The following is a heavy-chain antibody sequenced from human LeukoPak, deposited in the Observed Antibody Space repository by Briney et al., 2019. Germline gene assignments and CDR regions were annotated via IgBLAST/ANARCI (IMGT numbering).Heavy chain of an antibody. CDR2: INHSGST. V-gene: IGHV4-34*01. CDR1: GGSFSGYY. CDR3: ARDGYFDY. J-gene: IGHJ4*02. Sequence: KPSETLSLTCAVYGGSFSGYYWSWIRQPPGKGLEWIGEINHSGSTNYNPSLKSRVTISVDTSKNQFSLKLSSVTAADTAVYYCARDGYFDYWGQGTLVTVSS.